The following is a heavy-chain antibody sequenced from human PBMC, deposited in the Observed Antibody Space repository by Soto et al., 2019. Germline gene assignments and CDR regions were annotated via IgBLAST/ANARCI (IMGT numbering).Heavy chain of an antibody. J-gene: IGHJ3*02. V-gene: IGHV4-34*01. Sequence: SETLSLTCAVYGGSFIGYYWSWIRQPPGKGLEWIGEINHSGSTNYNPSLKSRVTISVDTSKNQFSLKLSSVTAADTAVYYCARPYLRQDAFDIWGQGTMVTVSS. CDR1: GGSFIGYY. CDR2: INHSGST. CDR3: ARPYLRQDAFDI. D-gene: IGHD4-17*01.